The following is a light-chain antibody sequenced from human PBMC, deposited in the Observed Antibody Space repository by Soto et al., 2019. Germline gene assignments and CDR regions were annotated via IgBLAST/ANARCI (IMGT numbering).Light chain of an antibody. Sequence: QSVLTQPRSVSGSPGQSVTISCTGTSSDVGGYDYVSWYQQHPGKAPKLMIYDVSKRPPGVPDRFSGSKSGNTASLTISGLQAEDEADYYCCSYAGSYVFGTGTKVTVL. CDR1: SSDVGGYDY. V-gene: IGLV2-11*01. CDR3: CSYAGSYV. CDR2: DVS. J-gene: IGLJ1*01.